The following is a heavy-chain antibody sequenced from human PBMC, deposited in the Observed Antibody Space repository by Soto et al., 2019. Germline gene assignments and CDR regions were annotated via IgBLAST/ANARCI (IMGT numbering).Heavy chain of an antibody. Sequence: QVQLVQSGAEVKKPGSSVKVSCKASGGTFSSYAISWVRQAPGQGLEWMGGIIPVFGTANYAQKFQGRVTISADESTSTAYMELSSLRSEDTAVYYCASRERGYSYGYSFDYWGQGTLVTVSS. CDR3: ASRERGYSYGYSFDY. J-gene: IGHJ4*02. V-gene: IGHV1-69*01. CDR2: IIPVFGTA. CDR1: GGTFSSYA. D-gene: IGHD5-18*01.